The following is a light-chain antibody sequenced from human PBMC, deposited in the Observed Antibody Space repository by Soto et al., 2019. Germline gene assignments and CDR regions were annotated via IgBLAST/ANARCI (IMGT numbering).Light chain of an antibody. CDR1: QNIDNS. Sequence: DVQMTQSPSSVSASVGDRVTITCRASQNIDNSLAWYQQTPGRAPKLLIHAASTLQGGVPSRFSGSGYGTFFTLTISSLQPEDFATYFCHQALSFPQTFGQGTKVDIK. J-gene: IGKJ1*01. CDR2: AAS. CDR3: HQALSFPQT. V-gene: IGKV1-12*01.